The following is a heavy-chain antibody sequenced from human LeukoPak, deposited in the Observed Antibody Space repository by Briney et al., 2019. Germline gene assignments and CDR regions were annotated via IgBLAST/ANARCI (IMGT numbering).Heavy chain of an antibody. J-gene: IGHJ5*02. D-gene: IGHD3-10*01. CDR3: ARLWFAGNPPLFDP. V-gene: IGHV4-34*01. CDR1: GGSFSDYY. Sequence: SETLSFTCAVYGGSFSDYYWSWIRQPPGKGLEWIGEINHSGSTNYNPSLQSRVTISVDTSNNPFSLKLSSVTAADTAVYYCARLWFAGNPPLFDPWGQGTLVTVSS. CDR2: INHSGST.